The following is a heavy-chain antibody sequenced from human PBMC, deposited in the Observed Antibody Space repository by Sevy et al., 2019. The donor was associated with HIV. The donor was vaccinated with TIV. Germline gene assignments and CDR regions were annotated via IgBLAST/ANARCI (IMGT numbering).Heavy chain of an antibody. V-gene: IGHV3-73*01. CDR1: GFTFSGST. CDR3: ASRLTTDTGTDEY. D-gene: IGHD3-10*01. J-gene: IGHJ4*02. Sequence: GGSLRLSCAASGFTFSGSTMYWVRQASGKGLEWVGRCRNKANSYAPEYAASVKGRFTFSRDDSKNMAYLQMNSLKTEDTAVYYCASRLTTDTGTDEYWGQGTLVTVSS. CDR2: CRNKANSYAP.